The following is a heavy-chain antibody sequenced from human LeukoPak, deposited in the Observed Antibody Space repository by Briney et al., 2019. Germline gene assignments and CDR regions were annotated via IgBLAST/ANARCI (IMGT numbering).Heavy chain of an antibody. V-gene: IGHV1-18*01. D-gene: IGHD6-13*01. Sequence: ASVKVSCKTSGYTFTNNGVIWVRQAPGQGLEWMGWISGYNGNTNYAQKFQGRVTMTTDTSTRTAYMEMRSLRSDDTAMYYCARGSASAAGIGWFDPWGQGTLATVSS. CDR1: GYTFTNNG. CDR2: ISGYNGNT. J-gene: IGHJ5*02. CDR3: ARGSASAAGIGWFDP.